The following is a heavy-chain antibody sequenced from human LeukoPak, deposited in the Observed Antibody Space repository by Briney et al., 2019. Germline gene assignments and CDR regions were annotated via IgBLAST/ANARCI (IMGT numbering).Heavy chain of an antibody. V-gene: IGHV1-2*02. CDR2: INPNSGGT. CDR1: GYTFTGYY. Sequence: GASVKVSCKASGYTFTGYYMHWVRQAPGQGLEWMGWINPNSGGTNYAQKFQGRVTMTRDTSTSTVYMELSSLRSEDTAVYYCARAQAQAYGSGSYIPVISGSDYWGQGTLVTVSS. CDR3: ARAQAQAYGSGSYIPVISGSDY. J-gene: IGHJ4*02. D-gene: IGHD3-10*01.